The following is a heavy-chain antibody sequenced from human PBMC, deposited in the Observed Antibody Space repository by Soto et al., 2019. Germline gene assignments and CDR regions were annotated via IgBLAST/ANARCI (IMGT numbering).Heavy chain of an antibody. Sequence: QVQLQESGPGLVKPSETLSLTCTVSGGSISSYYWSWIRQPPGKGLEWIGYIYYSGSTNYNPSLKSRVTISVDTSKTQFSLKLSSVTAADTAVYYCARLEKAAGTYYFDYWGQGTLVTVSS. J-gene: IGHJ4*02. CDR1: GGSISSYY. CDR3: ARLEKAAGTYYFDY. D-gene: IGHD6-13*01. V-gene: IGHV4-59*01. CDR2: IYYSGST.